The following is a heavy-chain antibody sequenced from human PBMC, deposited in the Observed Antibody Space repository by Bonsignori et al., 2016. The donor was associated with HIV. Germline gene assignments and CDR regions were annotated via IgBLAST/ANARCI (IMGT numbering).Heavy chain of an antibody. V-gene: IGHV5-51*01. CDR2: IYPGDSDT. J-gene: IGHJ4*02. D-gene: IGHD6-13*01. CDR3: VRRWGSTWFDY. Sequence: VRQMPGKGLEWMGVIYPGDSDTIYNPSFQGQVTISADKSISTAFLQWNSLKASDTAMYYCVRRWGSTWFDYWGQGTLGTVSS.